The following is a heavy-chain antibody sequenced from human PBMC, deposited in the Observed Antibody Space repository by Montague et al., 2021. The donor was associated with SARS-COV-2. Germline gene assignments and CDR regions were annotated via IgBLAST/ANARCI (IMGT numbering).Heavy chain of an antibody. J-gene: IGHJ6*03. CDR2: ISYSGRT. V-gene: IGHV4-39*01. D-gene: IGHD3-10*01. CDR1: GGSVSSSPYY. CDR3: ASAYYNGTGIDVDNYYMDV. Sequence: SETLSLTCTVSGGSVSSSPYYWGWIRQHPGRGLEWVGSISYSGRTYFSPSLKSRLTISVDSSKNQFSLRLSSVTAADTAVYYCASAYYNGTGIDVDNYYMDVWGKGTLVTVSS.